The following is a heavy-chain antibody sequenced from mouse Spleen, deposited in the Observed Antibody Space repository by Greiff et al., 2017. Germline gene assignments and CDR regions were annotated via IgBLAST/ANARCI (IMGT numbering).Heavy chain of an antibody. CDR2: INPSTGGT. CDR3: ARRGLRSFAY. V-gene: IGHV1-42*01. J-gene: IGHJ3*01. Sequence: DVKLQESGPELVKPGASVKISCKASGYSFTGYYMNWVKQSPEKSLEWIGEINPSTGGTTYNQKFKAKATLTVDKSSSTAYMQLKSLTSEDSAVYYCARRGLRSFAYWGQGTLVTVSA. D-gene: IGHD1-1*01. CDR1: GYSFTGYY.